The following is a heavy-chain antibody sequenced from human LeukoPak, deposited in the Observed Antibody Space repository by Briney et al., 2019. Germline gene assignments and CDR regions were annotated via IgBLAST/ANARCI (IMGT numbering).Heavy chain of an antibody. Sequence: PGGSLRLSCAASGFTFSGYWMSWVRQAPGKGLEWVANIKQDGSEKYYVDSVKGRFTISRDNAKNSLYLQMNSLRAEDTAVYYCARERLRGWYFDLWGRGTLVTVSS. J-gene: IGHJ2*01. CDR1: GFTFSGYW. CDR2: IKQDGSEK. D-gene: IGHD4-17*01. V-gene: IGHV3-7*01. CDR3: ARERLRGWYFDL.